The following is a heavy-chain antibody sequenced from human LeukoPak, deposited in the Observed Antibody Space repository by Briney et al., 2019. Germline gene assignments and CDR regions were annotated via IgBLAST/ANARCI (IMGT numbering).Heavy chain of an antibody. D-gene: IGHD3-22*01. CDR1: GFTFSSYA. J-gene: IGHJ4*02. V-gene: IGHV4-4*07. Sequence: GSLRLSCAASGFTFSSYAMSWIRQPAGKGLEWIGHIYTSGSTIYNPSLKSRVTISIDTSENQFSLKLSSVTAADTAVYYCAYYYDSSGFYPEMSWGQGILVTVSS. CDR3: AYYYDSSGFYPEMS. CDR2: IYTSGST.